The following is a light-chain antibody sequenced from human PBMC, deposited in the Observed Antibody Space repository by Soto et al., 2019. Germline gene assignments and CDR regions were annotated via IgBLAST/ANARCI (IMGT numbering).Light chain of an antibody. Sequence: EIVLTQSPATLSLSPGERATLSCRASQSISSYLGWYQQKPGQAPRLLIYDASNRAAGIPARFSGSGSGADFTPTISSLEPEDFAVYYCQQHSKWPLTFGGGTKVEIK. J-gene: IGKJ4*01. CDR2: DAS. CDR3: QQHSKWPLT. CDR1: QSISSY. V-gene: IGKV3-11*01.